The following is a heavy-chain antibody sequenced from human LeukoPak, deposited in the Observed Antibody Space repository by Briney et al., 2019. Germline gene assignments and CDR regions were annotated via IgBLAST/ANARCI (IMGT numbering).Heavy chain of an antibody. CDR1: GLTFSSYV. V-gene: IGHV3-30*18. Sequence: GGSLRLSRAASGLTFSSYVMHWVRQDPGKWLDWVTAISFDGSNKYYADSVKGRFNISRDKSKNTLYLQMNSVRAADTAVYYCAKGDGYSDWDQGTLVTVTS. J-gene: IGHJ4*02. D-gene: IGHD5-24*01. CDR2: ISFDGSNK. CDR3: AKGDGYSD.